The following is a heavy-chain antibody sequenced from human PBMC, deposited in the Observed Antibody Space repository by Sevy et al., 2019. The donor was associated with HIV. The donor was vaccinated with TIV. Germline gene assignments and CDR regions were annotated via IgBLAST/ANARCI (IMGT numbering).Heavy chain of an antibody. Sequence: GGSLRLSCAASRFTFKTYWMSWVRQAPGKGLEWVGNIKDDGSAKYYADSVRGRFTISRDNAKNSLYLQMSSLRVEDTAVYYCARDSPGYGGYSYWGQGTLVTVSS. CDR1: RFTFKTYW. D-gene: IGHD1-26*01. CDR2: IKDDGSAK. CDR3: ARDSPGYGGYSY. J-gene: IGHJ4*01. V-gene: IGHV3-7*01.